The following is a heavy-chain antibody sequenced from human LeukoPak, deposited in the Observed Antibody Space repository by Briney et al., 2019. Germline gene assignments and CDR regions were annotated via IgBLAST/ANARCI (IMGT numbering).Heavy chain of an antibody. CDR1: GGSISSYY. D-gene: IGHD3-3*01. Sequence: SETLSLTCTVSGGSISSYYWSWIRQPPGKGLEWIGYIYYSGSTNYNPSLKSRVTISVDTSKNQFSLKLSSVTAADTAVYYCARGPGAQYYDFWSGYQYYFDYWGQGTLVTVSS. CDR2: IYYSGST. J-gene: IGHJ4*02. V-gene: IGHV4-59*01. CDR3: ARGPGAQYYDFWSGYQYYFDY.